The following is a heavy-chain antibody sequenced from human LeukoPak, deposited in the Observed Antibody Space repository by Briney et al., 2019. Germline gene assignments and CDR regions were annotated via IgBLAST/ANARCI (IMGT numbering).Heavy chain of an antibody. Sequence: GGSLRLSCAASGFTFSSHSIHWVRQAPGKGLEWVSYISSSGNTIYYAVSVKGRFTISRDNAKNSLYLQMNSLRAEDTAVYYCAKLSRYIVVVVAIPEWGQGTMVTVSS. D-gene: IGHD2-15*01. CDR3: AKLSRYIVVVVAIPE. CDR1: GFTFSSHS. J-gene: IGHJ3*01. V-gene: IGHV3-48*01. CDR2: ISSSGNTI.